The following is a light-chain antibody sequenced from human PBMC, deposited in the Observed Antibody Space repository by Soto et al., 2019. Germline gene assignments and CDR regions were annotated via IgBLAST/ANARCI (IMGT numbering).Light chain of an antibody. Sequence: SYELTQPPSVSVAPGQTARITCGGNNIGSKSVHWYQQRPGQAPVLVVYDDSGRPSWIPERFSGSNSGNTATLTISRVEAGDEADYYCQVWDSSSDHPVFGGGTQLTVL. CDR3: QVWDSSSDHPV. CDR2: DDS. J-gene: IGLJ3*02. V-gene: IGLV3-21*02. CDR1: NIGSKS.